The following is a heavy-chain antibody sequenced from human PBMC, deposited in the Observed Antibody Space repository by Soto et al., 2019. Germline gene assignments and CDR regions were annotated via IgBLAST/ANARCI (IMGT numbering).Heavy chain of an antibody. CDR2: INSEGSST. Sequence: EVQLVESGGGLVQPGGSLRLSCAASGFTFINYWMHWVRQAPGKGLVWVSRINSEGSSTSYADSVKGRFTISRDNAKNTLYLQVNSLRAEDTAVYCCARDTGGRLDPWGQGTLVTVTS. CDR3: ARDTGGRLDP. D-gene: IGHD2-15*01. V-gene: IGHV3-74*01. CDR1: GFTFINYW. J-gene: IGHJ5*02.